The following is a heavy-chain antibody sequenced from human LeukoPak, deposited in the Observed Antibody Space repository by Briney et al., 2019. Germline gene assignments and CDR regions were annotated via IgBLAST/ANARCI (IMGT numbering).Heavy chain of an antibody. CDR2: IKSKTDGGTA. CDR1: GFTFSNAW. J-gene: IGHJ4*02. Sequence: GGSLRLSCAASGFTFSNAWMSWVRQAPGKGLEWVGRIKSKTDGGTADYAAPVKGRFTISRDDSKNTLYLQMDSLKTEDTAVYFCTTAGPYSGSYGVFDYWGQGTLVTVSS. D-gene: IGHD1-26*01. V-gene: IGHV3-15*01. CDR3: TTAGPYSGSYGVFDY.